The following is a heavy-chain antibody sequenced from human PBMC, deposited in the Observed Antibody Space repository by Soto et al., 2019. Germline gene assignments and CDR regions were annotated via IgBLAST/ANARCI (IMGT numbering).Heavy chain of an antibody. D-gene: IGHD3-22*01. CDR2: IYHSGST. V-gene: IGHV4-30-2*01. CDR3: ARARDSSGYYWGWFDP. J-gene: IGHJ5*02. CDR1: GGSISSGGYS. Sequence: QLQLQESGSGLVKPSQTLSLTCAVSGGSISSGGYSWSWIRQPPGKGLEWIGYIYHSGSTYYNPSLKSRVTISVDRSKNQFSLKLSSVTAADTAVYYCARARDSSGYYWGWFDPWGQGTLVTVSS.